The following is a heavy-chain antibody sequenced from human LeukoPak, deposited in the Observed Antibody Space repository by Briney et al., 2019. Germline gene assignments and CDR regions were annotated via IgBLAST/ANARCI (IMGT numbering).Heavy chain of an antibody. V-gene: IGHV4-34*01. CDR2: INHSGST. CDR3: ARASPGYCSGGSCYASLDY. CDR1: GGSFSGYY. J-gene: IGHJ4*02. Sequence: SETLSLTCAVYGGSFSGYYWSWIRQPPGKGLEWIGEINHSGSTNYNPSLKSRVTISVDTSKNQFSLKLSSVTATDTAVYYCARASPGYCSGGSCYASLDYWGRGTLVTVSS. D-gene: IGHD2-15*01.